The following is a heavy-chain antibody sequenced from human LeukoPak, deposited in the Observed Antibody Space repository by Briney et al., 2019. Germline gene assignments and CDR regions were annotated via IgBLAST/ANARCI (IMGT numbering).Heavy chain of an antibody. CDR2: FTNSGSRT. CDR3: ARDSAGPDY. Sequence: GGSLRLSCAASGFTFSNYAMNWVRQAPGRGLEWVSGFTNSGSRTYYADSVKGRFTISSDNSKNTLYLQMNSLRAEDTAVYYCARDSAGPDYWGQGTLVTVSS. CDR1: GFTFSNYA. D-gene: IGHD6-13*01. J-gene: IGHJ4*02. V-gene: IGHV3-23*01.